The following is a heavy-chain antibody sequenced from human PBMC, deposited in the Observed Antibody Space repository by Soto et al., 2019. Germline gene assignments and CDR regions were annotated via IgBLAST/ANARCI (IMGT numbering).Heavy chain of an antibody. V-gene: IGHV4-4*02. Sequence: VQLQESGPGLVKPSGTLSLTCAVSGGSVTRIISWTWVRQSPGKGLAWIGEIHLSGTTNYNPSLRSRVSISVDKSKNEFSLNLTAVTAADTAVYYCAGDGGVTALVDYYYGLDVLGQGTTVTVSS. J-gene: IGHJ6*02. CDR2: IHLSGTT. CDR3: AGDGGVTALVDYYYGLDV. D-gene: IGHD2-21*02. CDR1: GGSVTRIIS.